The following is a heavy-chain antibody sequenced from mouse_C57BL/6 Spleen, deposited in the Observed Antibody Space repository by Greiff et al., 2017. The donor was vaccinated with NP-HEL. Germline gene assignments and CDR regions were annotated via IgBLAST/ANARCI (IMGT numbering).Heavy chain of an antibody. CDR1: GYTFTDYE. D-gene: IGHD2-10*02. CDR2: IDPETGGT. CDR3: TVYGNYGWYFDV. V-gene: IGHV1-15*01. Sequence: QVQLQQPGAELVRPGASVTLSCKASGYTFTDYEMHWVKQTPVHGLEWIGAIDPETGGTAYNQKFKGKAILTADKSSSTAYMELRSLTSEDSAVYYCTVYGNYGWYFDVWGTGTTVTVSS. J-gene: IGHJ1*03.